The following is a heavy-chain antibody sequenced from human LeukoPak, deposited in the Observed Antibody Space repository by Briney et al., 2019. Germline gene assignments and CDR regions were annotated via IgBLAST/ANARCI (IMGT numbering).Heavy chain of an antibody. CDR3: ATSFRAVNWFDP. CDR1: GYTFTRYY. CDR2: INPSGGST. D-gene: IGHD3-10*01. Sequence: ASVKVSCKASGYTFTRYYINWVRQAPGQGLEWMGIINPSGGSTNYAQKFQGGVTMTRDTSTSTIYMEVSSLRSEDTAVYYCATSFRAVNWFDPWGQGTLVTVSS. V-gene: IGHV1-46*01. J-gene: IGHJ5*02.